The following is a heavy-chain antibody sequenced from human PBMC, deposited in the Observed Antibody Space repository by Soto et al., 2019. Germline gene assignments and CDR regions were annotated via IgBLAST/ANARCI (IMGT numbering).Heavy chain of an antibody. V-gene: IGHV3-21*01. CDR3: ARDLDSSSSGGVR. J-gene: IGHJ4*02. Sequence: PGGSLRLSCAASGFTFSSYSMNWVRQAPGKGLEWVSSISSSSSYIYYADSVKGRFTISRDNAKNSLYLQMNSLRAEDTAVYYCARDLDSSSSGGVRWGQGTLVTVSS. CDR2: ISSSSSYI. CDR1: GFTFSSYS. D-gene: IGHD6-6*01.